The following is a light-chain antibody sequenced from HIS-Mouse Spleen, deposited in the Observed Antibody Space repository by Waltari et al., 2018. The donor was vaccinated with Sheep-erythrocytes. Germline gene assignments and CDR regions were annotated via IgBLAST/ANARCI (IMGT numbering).Light chain of an antibody. CDR2: QDS. CDR1: KLGDKY. V-gene: IGLV3-1*01. J-gene: IGLJ2*01. Sequence: SYELTQPPSVSVSPGQTASITCSGDKLGDKYACWYQQKPGQSPVLVIYQDSKRPSGMPVRFSGSNSVNTATLTISGTQAMDEADYYCQAWDSSTAVVFGGGTKLTVL. CDR3: QAWDSSTAVV.